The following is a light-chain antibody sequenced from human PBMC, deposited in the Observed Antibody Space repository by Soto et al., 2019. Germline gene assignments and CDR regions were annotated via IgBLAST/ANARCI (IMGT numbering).Light chain of an antibody. V-gene: IGKV3-11*01. CDR2: DAS. J-gene: IGKJ2*02. CDR1: QSVSWY. Sequence: EIVLTQSPATLSLSPGERATLSCRASQSVSWYLAWYQQKPGQAPRLLIYDASKRAAGIPARFSGSGSETDFTLTISSLEPEDVAVYYCQQRHYWLSTFGQGTKVEIK. CDR3: QQRHYWLST.